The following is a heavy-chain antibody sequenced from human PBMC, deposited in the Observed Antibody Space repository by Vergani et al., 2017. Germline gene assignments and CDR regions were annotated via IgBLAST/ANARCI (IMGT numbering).Heavy chain of an antibody. CDR1: GGTFSSYT. CDR2: IIPILGIA. CDR3: ARDQDIVVVVAATVAFDI. J-gene: IGHJ3*02. V-gene: IGHV1-69*08. Sequence: QVQLVQSGAEVKKPGSSVKVSCKASGGTFSSYTISWVRQAPGQGLEWMGRIIPILGIANYAQKLQGRVTMTTDTSTSTAYMELRSLRSDDTAVYYCARDQDIVVVVAATVAFDIWGQGTMVTVSS. D-gene: IGHD2-15*01.